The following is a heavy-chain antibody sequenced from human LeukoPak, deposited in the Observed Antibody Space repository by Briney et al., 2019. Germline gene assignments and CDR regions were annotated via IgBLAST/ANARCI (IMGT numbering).Heavy chain of an antibody. V-gene: IGHV4-31*03. CDR1: GGSISSGGYY. J-gene: IGHJ4*02. Sequence: KTSQTLSLNCTVSGGSISSGGYYWSWIRQHPGKGLEWIGYIYYSGSTYYNPSLKSRVTISVDTSKNQFSLKLSSVTAADTAVYYCARDSDSSYFDYWGQGTLVTVSS. D-gene: IGHD3-22*01. CDR2: IYYSGST. CDR3: ARDSDSSYFDY.